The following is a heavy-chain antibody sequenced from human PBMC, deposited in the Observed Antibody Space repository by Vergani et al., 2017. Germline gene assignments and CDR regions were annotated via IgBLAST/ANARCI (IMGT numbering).Heavy chain of an antibody. Sequence: QVQLQESGPGLVNPSETLSLTCTVSGGSISSYYWSWIRQPPGKGLEWIGYIYTSGSTNYNPSLKSRVTISVDTSKNQFSLKLSSVTAADTAVYYCARGGFYDSSGYYPNDAFDIWGQGTMVTVSS. J-gene: IGHJ3*02. CDR2: IYTSGST. D-gene: IGHD3-22*01. CDR1: GGSISSYY. V-gene: IGHV4-4*08. CDR3: ARGGFYDSSGYYPNDAFDI.